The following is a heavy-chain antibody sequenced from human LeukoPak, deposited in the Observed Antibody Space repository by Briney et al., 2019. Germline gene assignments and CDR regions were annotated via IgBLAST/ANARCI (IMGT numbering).Heavy chain of an antibody. V-gene: IGHV4-59*01. CDR3: ARGRLARSPYFDY. Sequence: SETLSLTCTVSAGSFSSYYWTWIRQPPGKGLEWIGYIYYSGSTSYNPSLKSRVTISVDTSKNQFSLRLSSVTAADTAVYYCARGRLARSPYFDYWGQGTLVTVSS. CDR1: AGSFSSYY. CDR2: IYYSGST. J-gene: IGHJ4*02. D-gene: IGHD6-19*01.